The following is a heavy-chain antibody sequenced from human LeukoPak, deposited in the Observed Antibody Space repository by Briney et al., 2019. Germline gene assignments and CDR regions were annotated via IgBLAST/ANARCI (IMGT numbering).Heavy chain of an antibody. J-gene: IGHJ3*02. CDR3: ARRGGSGRSFDI. D-gene: IGHD3-10*01. CDR1: SGSMDSGLYY. V-gene: IGHV4-61*02. Sequence: SQTLSLTCTVSSGSMDSGLYYWTWIRQPAGKGLEWIGRISNSGSTAYNPSLRGRGTITLDTSKNYFSLKVTSVTAADTAVYYCARRGGSGRSFDIWGQGTMVTVSS. CDR2: ISNSGST.